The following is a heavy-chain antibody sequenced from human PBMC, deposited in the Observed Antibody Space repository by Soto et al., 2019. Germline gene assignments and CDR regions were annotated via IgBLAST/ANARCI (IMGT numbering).Heavy chain of an antibody. CDR1: GGSFGFYY. CDR2: INHSGRA. D-gene: IGHD2-8*02. Sequence: QVQLQQWGAGLLKPSETLSLTCAVYGGSFGFYYWCWIRQSPGRGLELIGEINHSGRATYNPSLKSRVTLSLDTSKNQFSLKLNSVTAADTAIYYCARGKVVDATFSTYHYMDVWGKGTTVTVSS. V-gene: IGHV4-34*01. J-gene: IGHJ6*03. CDR3: ARGKVVDATFSTYHYMDV.